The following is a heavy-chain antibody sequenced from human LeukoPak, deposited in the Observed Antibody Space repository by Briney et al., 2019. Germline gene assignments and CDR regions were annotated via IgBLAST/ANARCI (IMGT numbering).Heavy chain of an antibody. V-gene: IGHV6-1*01. CDR3: AREWGDGFDI. J-gene: IGHJ3*02. D-gene: IGHD3-16*01. CDR2: TYYRSKWYN. CDR1: GDSVSTNSAA. Sequence: SQTLSLTCAISGDSVSTNSAAWNCIRQSPSRGLEWLGRTYYRSKWYNDYAVSVRSRITIKPDTSKNQYTLQLDSVTPEDTAVYYCAREWGDGFDIWGQGTVVTVSS.